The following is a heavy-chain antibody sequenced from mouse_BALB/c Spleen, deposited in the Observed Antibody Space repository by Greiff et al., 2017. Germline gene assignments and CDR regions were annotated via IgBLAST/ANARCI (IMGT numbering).Heavy chain of an antibody. CDR2: IRLKSNNYAT. CDR3: TRRWLLPYYFDY. J-gene: IGHJ2*01. CDR1: GFTFSNYW. Sequence: VKVEESGGGLVQPGGSMKLSCVASGFTFSNYWMNWVRQSPEKGLEWVAEIRLKSNNYATHYAESVKGRFTISRDDSKSSVYLQMNNLRAEDTGIYYCTRRWLLPYYFDYWGQGTTLTVSS. D-gene: IGHD2-3*01. V-gene: IGHV6-6*02.